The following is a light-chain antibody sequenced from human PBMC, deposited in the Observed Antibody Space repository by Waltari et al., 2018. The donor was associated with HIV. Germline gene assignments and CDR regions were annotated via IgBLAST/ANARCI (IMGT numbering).Light chain of an antibody. CDR2: EVT. CDR3: SSYTTRSTVV. Sequence: QSALTQPASVSGSPGQSLTISCTGTNSDIGDYNYVSWYQPHPGKAPKLMIFEVTNRPSGVSNRFSGSKSGNTASLTISGLQADDEGDYFCSSYTTRSTVVFGGGTKVTVL. J-gene: IGLJ2*01. CDR1: NSDIGDYNY. V-gene: IGLV2-14*01.